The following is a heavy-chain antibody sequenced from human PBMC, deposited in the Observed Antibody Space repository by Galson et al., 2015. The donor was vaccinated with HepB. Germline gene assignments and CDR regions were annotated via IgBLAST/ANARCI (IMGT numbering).Heavy chain of an antibody. CDR1: GYSFTSYW. CDR3: ARRGREDIVVVPAAYGDAFDI. J-gene: IGHJ3*02. Sequence: QSGAEVTKPGESLKISCKGSGYSFTSYWIGWVRQMPGKGLEWMGIIYPGDSDTRYSPSFQGQVTISADKSISTAYLQWSSLKASDTAMYYCARRGREDIVVVPAAYGDAFDIWGQGTMVTVSS. V-gene: IGHV5-51*03. D-gene: IGHD2-2*01. CDR2: IYPGDSDT.